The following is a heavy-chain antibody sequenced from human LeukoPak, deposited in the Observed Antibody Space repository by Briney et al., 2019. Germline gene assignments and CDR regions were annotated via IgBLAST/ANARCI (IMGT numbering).Heavy chain of an antibody. D-gene: IGHD3-22*01. CDR3: AKDRPNYYDTSGHYYRRNGDC. CDR1: GFTFSIYA. V-gene: IGHV3-23*01. CDR2: ITSSGAGT. J-gene: IGHJ4*02. Sequence: GGSLRLSCAASGFTFSIYAMSWVRQAPGKGLEWVSSITSSGAGTFYPDSVKRRFTISRANSQNPLYLQMNSLRAEDTAVYYCAKDRPNYYDTSGHYYRRNGDCWGQGTLVTVS.